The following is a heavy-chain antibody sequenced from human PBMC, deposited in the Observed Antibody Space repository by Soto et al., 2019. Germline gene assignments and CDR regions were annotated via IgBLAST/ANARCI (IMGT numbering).Heavy chain of an antibody. CDR2: IYTSGST. Sequence: SVTLSLTCTLSGGPTSSNYWSWIRPSLAKGLEWIGRIYTSGSTNYNPSLKSRVTMSVDTSKNQFSLKLSSVTAADTAVYYCARVGNWNYVDYYSGMDVWGQGTTVTVS. CDR3: ARVGNWNYVDYYSGMDV. V-gene: IGHV4-4*07. CDR1: GGPTSSNY. D-gene: IGHD1-7*01. J-gene: IGHJ6*02.